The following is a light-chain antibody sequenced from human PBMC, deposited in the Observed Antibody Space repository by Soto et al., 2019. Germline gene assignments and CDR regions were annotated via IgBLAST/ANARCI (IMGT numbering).Light chain of an antibody. Sequence: EIVLTQSPGTLSLSPGERATLSCRASQSVSGTSLAWYQQKPGQAPRLLIYGTSSRATGIPDRFSGSGSGTDFTLTISRLEPEDFAVYYCQQYGNSPITFGQGTRLEIK. CDR3: QQYGNSPIT. V-gene: IGKV3-20*01. J-gene: IGKJ5*01. CDR1: QSVSGTS. CDR2: GTS.